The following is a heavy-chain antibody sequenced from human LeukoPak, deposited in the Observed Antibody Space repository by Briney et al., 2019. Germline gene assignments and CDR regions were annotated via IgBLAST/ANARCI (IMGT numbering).Heavy chain of an antibody. CDR3: ARGRRILGGPENAGDFFDF. J-gene: IGHJ4*01. Sequence: ASVKVSCKASGYTLTYYYLHWVRQAPGHGLKWMGWINPNSGATHYAQSFQARVTMTRDTSIGSGYMELTGLESADTAVYYCARGRRILGGPENAGDFFDFWGQGSLVTVSS. V-gene: IGHV1-2*02. CDR2: INPNSGAT. CDR1: GYTLTYYY. D-gene: IGHD3-16*01.